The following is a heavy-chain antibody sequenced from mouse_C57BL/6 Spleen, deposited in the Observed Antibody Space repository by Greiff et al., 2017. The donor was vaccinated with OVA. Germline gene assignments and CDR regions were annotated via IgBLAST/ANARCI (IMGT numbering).Heavy chain of an antibody. D-gene: IGHD2-4*01. CDR3: ARLIYYDYDGGYYAMDY. V-gene: IGHV1-81*01. J-gene: IGHJ4*01. Sequence: VQLKESGAELARPGASVKLSCKASGYTFTSYGISWVKQRTGQGLEWIGEIYPRSGNTYYNEKFKGKATLTADKSSSTAYMELRSLTSEDSAVYFCARLIYYDYDGGYYAMDYWGQGTSVTVSS. CDR1: GYTFTSYG. CDR2: IYPRSGNT.